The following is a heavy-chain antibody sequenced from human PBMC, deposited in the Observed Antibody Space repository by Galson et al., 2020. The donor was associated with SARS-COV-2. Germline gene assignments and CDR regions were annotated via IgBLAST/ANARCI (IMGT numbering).Heavy chain of an antibody. J-gene: IGHJ5*02. D-gene: IGHD1-26*01. V-gene: IGHV3-30-3*01. CDR2: ISYAGSNK. CDR3: ARPYSGSYLNWFDP. CDR1: GFTFSSYA. Sequence: GESLKISCAASGFTFSSYAMHWVRQAPGKGLEWVAVISYAGSNKYYADSVKGRFTISRDNSKNTLYLQMNSLRAEDTAVYYCARPYSGSYLNWFDPWGQGTLVTVSS.